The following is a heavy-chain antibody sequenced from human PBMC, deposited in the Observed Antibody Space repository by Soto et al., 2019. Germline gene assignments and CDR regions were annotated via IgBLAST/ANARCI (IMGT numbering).Heavy chain of an antibody. J-gene: IGHJ4*02. CDR2: ITGSGDYT. CDR1: GFTFSNYA. Sequence: LRLSCAASGFTFSNYAMSWVRQAPAKGLEWVSSITGSGDYTYYADSVKGRFTISRDNSKNTLYLQMNSLRAEDTAVYYCAKDRRAGGNSAFYFDFWGQGAQVTVS. D-gene: IGHD3-16*01. CDR3: AKDRRAGGNSAFYFDF. V-gene: IGHV3-23*01.